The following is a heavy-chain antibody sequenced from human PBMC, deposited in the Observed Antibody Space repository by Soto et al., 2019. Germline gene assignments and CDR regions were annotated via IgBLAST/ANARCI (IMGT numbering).Heavy chain of an antibody. CDR3: ARLVRPGYGRYYFDY. CDR2: IYYTGST. Sequence: SETLSLTYTVSGGTSSSDSYYWGWIRQPPGKGLEWIGSIYYTGSTYYNPSLKSRVTMSVDTSNNQVSLKLSSVTAADTAVYYCARLVRPGYGRYYFDYWGQGTLVTVSS. J-gene: IGHJ4*02. CDR1: GGTSSSDSYY. D-gene: IGHD5-12*01. V-gene: IGHV4-39*01.